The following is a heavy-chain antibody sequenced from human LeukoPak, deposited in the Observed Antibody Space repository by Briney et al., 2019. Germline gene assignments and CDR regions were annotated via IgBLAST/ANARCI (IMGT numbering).Heavy chain of an antibody. D-gene: IGHD5-24*01. CDR1: GYRFADYW. J-gene: IGHJ4*02. Sequence: ESLKISCKGSGYRFADYWIAWVRQVPGQGLEWMGIIYPDDSDTRYSPSFLGQVTISADKSISTAYLQWSSLKASDTAMYYCARPVEMATSPFDYWGQGTLVTVSS. V-gene: IGHV5-51*01. CDR2: IYPDDSDT. CDR3: ARPVEMATSPFDY.